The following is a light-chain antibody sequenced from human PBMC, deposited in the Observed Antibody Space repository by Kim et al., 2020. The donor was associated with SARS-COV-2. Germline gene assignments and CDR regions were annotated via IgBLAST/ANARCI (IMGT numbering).Light chain of an antibody. CDR1: NIGSKS. V-gene: IGLV3-21*04. Sequence: PGKTARITCGGNNIGSKSVHLYQQKPGQAPVLVIYYDSDRPSGIPERFSGSNSGNTATLTISRVDAGDEADYYCQVWDSSSDHHYVFGTGTKVTVL. CDR3: QVWDSSSDHHYV. J-gene: IGLJ1*01. CDR2: YDS.